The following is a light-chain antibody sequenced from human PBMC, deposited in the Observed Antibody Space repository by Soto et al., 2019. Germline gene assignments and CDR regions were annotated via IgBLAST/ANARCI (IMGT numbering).Light chain of an antibody. V-gene: IGLV2-14*02. Sequence: QSALTQPASVSGSPGQWITISCTGTSSDVGNYNLVSWYQQHPGTAPNLMIYEGSQPPSGVSNRFSASKSGNTASLTISILQAEDEADYYCCSLTTSHSYVFGSGTKVTVL. CDR2: EGS. J-gene: IGLJ1*01. CDR1: SSDVGNYNL. CDR3: CSLTTSHSYV.